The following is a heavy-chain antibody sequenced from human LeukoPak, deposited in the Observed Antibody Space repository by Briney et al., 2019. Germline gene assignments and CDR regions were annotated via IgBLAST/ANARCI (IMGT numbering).Heavy chain of an antibody. CDR2: ISYDGSNK. CDR3: ARDGRDGYNYGPAFDY. V-gene: IGHV3-30*04. D-gene: IGHD5-24*01. CDR1: GFTFSSYA. J-gene: IGHJ4*02. Sequence: GGSLRLSCAASGFTFSSYAMHWVRQAPGKGLEWVAVISYDGSNKYYADSVKGRFTISRDNSKNTLYLQMNSLRAEDTAVYYCARDGRDGYNYGPAFDYWGQGTLVTVSS.